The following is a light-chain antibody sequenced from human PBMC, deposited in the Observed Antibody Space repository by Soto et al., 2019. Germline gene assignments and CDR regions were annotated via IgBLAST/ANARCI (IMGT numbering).Light chain of an antibody. Sequence: PGERATLSCRASQSLRSTSLAWYQQKPGQAPRLLIYDASNRATGIPARFSGSGSGTDFTLTISSLEPEDFAVYYCQQRSNWPKTFGQGTKVDIK. V-gene: IGKV3-11*01. CDR3: QQRSNWPKT. CDR2: DAS. CDR1: QSLRSTS. J-gene: IGKJ1*01.